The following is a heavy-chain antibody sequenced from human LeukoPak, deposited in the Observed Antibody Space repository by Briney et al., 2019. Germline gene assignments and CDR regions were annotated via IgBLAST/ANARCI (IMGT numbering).Heavy chain of an antibody. D-gene: IGHD3-10*01. CDR2: IYYSGST. CDR1: GGSISSGGYY. V-gene: IGHV4-31*03. CDR3: ARDHRGYYGSGSYPDY. J-gene: IGHJ4*02. Sequence: SQTLSLTCTVSGGSISSGGYYWSWIRQHPGKGLEWIGYIYYSGSTYYNPSLKSRVTISVDTSKNQFSLKLSSVTAADTAVYYCARDHRGYYGSGSYPDYWGQGTLVTVS.